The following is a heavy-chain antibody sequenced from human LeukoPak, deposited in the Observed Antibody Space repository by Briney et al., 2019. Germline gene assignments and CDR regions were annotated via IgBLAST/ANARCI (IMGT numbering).Heavy chain of an antibody. J-gene: IGHJ4*02. CDR3: ARDSYYDFWSGYD. CDR1: GFTFSSYW. V-gene: IGHV3-7*01. CDR2: IKQDGSEK. Sequence: GGSPRLSCAASGFTFSSYWMSWVRQAPGKGLEWVANIKQDGSEKYYVDSVKGRFTISRDNAKNSLYLQMNSLRAEDTAVYYCARDSYYDFWSGYDWGQGTLVTVSS. D-gene: IGHD3-3*01.